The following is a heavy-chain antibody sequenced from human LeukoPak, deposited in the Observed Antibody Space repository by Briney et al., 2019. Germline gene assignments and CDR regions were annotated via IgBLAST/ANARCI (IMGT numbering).Heavy chain of an antibody. CDR3: AKDHPRSYSSSWTGGGGFDY. J-gene: IGHJ4*02. CDR1: GFTFSSYW. V-gene: IGHV3-7*03. CDR2: IKQDGSEK. Sequence: GGSLRLSCAASGFTFSSYWMSRVRQAPGKGLEWVANIKQDGSEKYYVDSVKGRFTISRDNAKNSLYLQMNSLRAEDTAVYYCAKDHPRSYSSSWTGGGGFDYWGQGTLVTVSS. D-gene: IGHD6-13*01.